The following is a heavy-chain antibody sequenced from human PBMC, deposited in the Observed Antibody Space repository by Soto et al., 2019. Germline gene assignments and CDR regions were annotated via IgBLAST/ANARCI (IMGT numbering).Heavy chain of an antibody. CDR1: GFTFSSYS. CDR2: ISSSSSYI. D-gene: IGHD3-3*01. CDR3: AREYYDFWSGSLPSYGMDV. V-gene: IGHV3-21*01. Sequence: GGSLRLSCAASGFTFSSYSMNWVRQAPGKGLEWVSSISSSSSYIYYADSVKGRFTISRDNAKNSLYLQMNSLRAEDTAVYYCAREYYDFWSGSLPSYGMDVWGQGTTVTVSS. J-gene: IGHJ6*02.